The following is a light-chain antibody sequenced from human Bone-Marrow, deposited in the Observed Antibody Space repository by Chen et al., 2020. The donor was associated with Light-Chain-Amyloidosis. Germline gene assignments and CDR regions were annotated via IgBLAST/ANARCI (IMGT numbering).Light chain of an antibody. CDR3: NSRDNSGTFDVV. CDR1: SLRSYY. CDR2: GKN. J-gene: IGLJ2*01. V-gene: IGLV3-19*01. Sequence: SSELTQDPAVSVALGQTVRITCQGDSLRSYYASWYQKKPGQAPVLVIYGKNNRPSGIPDRFSGSSSGNTASLTITGAQAEDEADYYCNSRDNSGTFDVVFGGGTKLTVL.